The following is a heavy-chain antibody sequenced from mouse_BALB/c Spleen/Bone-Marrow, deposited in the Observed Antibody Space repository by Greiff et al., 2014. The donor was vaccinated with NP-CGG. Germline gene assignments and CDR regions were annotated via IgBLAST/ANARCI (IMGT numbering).Heavy chain of an antibody. V-gene: IGHV1S22*01. J-gene: IGHJ2*01. CDR3: TRGGPTGSGVDY. Sequence: GSELVRPGASVKLSCKASGYTFTSYWMHWVKQRPGQGLEWIGNIYPGSGSTNHDEKFKNKATLTVDTSSSTAYMQLSSLTSEDSAVYYCTRGGPTGSGVDYWGQGTILTVSA. CDR2: IYPGSGST. D-gene: IGHD4-1*02. CDR1: GYTFTSYW.